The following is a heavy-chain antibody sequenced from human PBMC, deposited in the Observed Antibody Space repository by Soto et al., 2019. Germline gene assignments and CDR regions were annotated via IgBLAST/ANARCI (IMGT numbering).Heavy chain of an antibody. Sequence: ASVKVSCKASGYTFTSCDVNWLRQAPGQGLEWMGWMNPDGGNTGYAQKFQGRVTMTRDSSMSTAYMELSSLTSEDTAVYYCARISGRPSNYYHIDVWGQGTTVTVSS. D-gene: IGHD1-26*01. CDR2: MNPDGGNT. CDR3: ARISGRPSNYYHIDV. V-gene: IGHV1-8*01. CDR1: GYTFTSCD. J-gene: IGHJ6*02.